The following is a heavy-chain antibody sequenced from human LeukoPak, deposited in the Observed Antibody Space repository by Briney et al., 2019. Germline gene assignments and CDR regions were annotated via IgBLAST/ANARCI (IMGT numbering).Heavy chain of an antibody. D-gene: IGHD6-13*01. CDR3: ARKAGYSRAKGYFDY. J-gene: IGHJ4*02. Sequence: PSETLSLTCAVYGGSFSGYYWSWIRQPPGKGLEWIGEINHSGSTNYNPSLKSRVTISVDTSKNQFSLKLSSVTAADTAVYYCARKAGYSRAKGYFDYWGQGTLVTVSS. V-gene: IGHV4-34*01. CDR1: GGSFSGYY. CDR2: INHSGST.